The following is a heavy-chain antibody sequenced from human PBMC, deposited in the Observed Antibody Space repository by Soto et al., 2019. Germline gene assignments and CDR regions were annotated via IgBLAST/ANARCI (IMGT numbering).Heavy chain of an antibody. Sequence: GASVKVSCKASGYTFTSYAMHWVRQAPGQRLEWVGRINVGDGNTKYSQRFQGRVTLTRDTSASTAYMELSSLRSEDTAVYYCARDTSGYSPLDYWGQGTPVTVSS. J-gene: IGHJ4*02. CDR2: INVGDGNT. CDR1: GYTFTSYA. CDR3: ARDTSGYSPLDY. V-gene: IGHV1-3*01. D-gene: IGHD3-22*01.